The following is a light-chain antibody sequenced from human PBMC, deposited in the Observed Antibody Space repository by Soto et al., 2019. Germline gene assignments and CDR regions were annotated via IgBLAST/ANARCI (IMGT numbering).Light chain of an antibody. CDR1: SSDVGGYNY. J-gene: IGLJ2*01. CDR2: EVS. Sequence: QSALTQPASVSGSPGQSITISCTGTSSDVGGYNYVSWYQQHPGKAPKIMIYEVSNRPSGVSNRFSGSKSGNTASLTISGLQAEEEADYYCSSYTSSSTVVFGGGTTLTVL. V-gene: IGLV2-14*01. CDR3: SSYTSSSTVV.